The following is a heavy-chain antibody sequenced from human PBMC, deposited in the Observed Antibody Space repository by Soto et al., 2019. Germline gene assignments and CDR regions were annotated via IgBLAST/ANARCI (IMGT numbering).Heavy chain of an antibody. V-gene: IGHV4-34*01. Sequence: SETLSLTCAVYGGSFSGYYWSWIRQPPGKGLEWIGEINHSGSTNYNPSLKSRVTISVDTSKNQFSLKLSSVTAADTAVYYCARVWWFGELFGWFDPWGQGTLVTVSS. D-gene: IGHD3-10*01. CDR1: GGSFSGYY. J-gene: IGHJ5*02. CDR2: INHSGST. CDR3: ARVWWFGELFGWFDP.